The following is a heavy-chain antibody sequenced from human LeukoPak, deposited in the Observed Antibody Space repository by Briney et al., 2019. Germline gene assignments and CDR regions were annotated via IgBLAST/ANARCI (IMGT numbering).Heavy chain of an antibody. D-gene: IGHD3-3*01. Sequence: SETLSLTCTVSGGSISSYYWGWIRQPPGKGLEWIGSIYYSGSTYYNPSLKSRVTISVDTSKNQFSLKLSSVTAADTAVYYCARGHSRFLEWFGRDWFDPWGQGTLVTVSS. J-gene: IGHJ5*02. CDR1: GGSISSYY. CDR2: IYYSGST. V-gene: IGHV4-39*07. CDR3: ARGHSRFLEWFGRDWFDP.